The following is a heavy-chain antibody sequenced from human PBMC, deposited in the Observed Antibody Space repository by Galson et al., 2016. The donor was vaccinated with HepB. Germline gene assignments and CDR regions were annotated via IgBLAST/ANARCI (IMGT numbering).Heavy chain of an antibody. J-gene: IGHJ4*02. Sequence: SLRLSCAASGFTFSTYGMHWVRQAPGKGLEWVALIWYDGSNKYYADSVKGRFTISRDNSKNTLYLQMNSLRAGDTAVYYCARGGRDTVGDYWGQGTLVTVSS. CDR2: IWYDGSNK. V-gene: IGHV3-33*01. D-gene: IGHD2-2*02. CDR3: ARGGRDTVGDY. CDR1: GFTFSTYG.